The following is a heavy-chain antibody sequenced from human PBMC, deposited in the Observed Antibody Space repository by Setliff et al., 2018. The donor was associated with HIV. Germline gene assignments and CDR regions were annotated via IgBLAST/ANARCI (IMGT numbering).Heavy chain of an antibody. CDR1: GGTFSSYI. CDR2: IHPIFGTT. J-gene: IGHJ4*02. D-gene: IGHD3-3*01. V-gene: IGHV1-69*13. CDR3: ARGIPRGTVFGVVGYFDY. Sequence: AASVKVSCKASGGTFSSYITAWVRQAPGQGLEWMGGIHPIFGTTNYARDFMGRVSITADESTNTAYMELSSLRSDDSAIYYCARGIPRGTVFGVVGYFDYWGQGTPVTVSS.